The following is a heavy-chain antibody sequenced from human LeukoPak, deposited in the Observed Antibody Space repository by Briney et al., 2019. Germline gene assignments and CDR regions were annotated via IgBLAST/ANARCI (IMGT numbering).Heavy chain of an antibody. CDR2: ISGSGGST. V-gene: IGHV3-23*01. CDR3: AEVGVAAGYFQH. CDR1: GFTFSSYA. Sequence: LGGSLRLSCAASGFTFSSYAMSWVRQAPGKGLEWVSAISGSGGSTYYADSVKGRFTISRDNSKNTLYLQMNSLRAEDTAVYYCAEVGVAAGYFQHWGQGTLVTVSS. J-gene: IGHJ1*01. D-gene: IGHD2-15*01.